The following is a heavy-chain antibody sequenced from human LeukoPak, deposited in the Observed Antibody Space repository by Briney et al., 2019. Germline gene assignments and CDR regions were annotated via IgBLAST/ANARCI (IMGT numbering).Heavy chain of an antibody. V-gene: IGHV1-2*02. CDR1: GYTFTDYY. D-gene: IGHD6-13*01. J-gene: IGHJ4*02. CDR3: ARGPYSSSWSFDY. Sequence: ASVTVSCTASGYTFTDYYIHWVRQAPGQGVEGMGGINPNSGDTNYAEKVQGRVTMTRDTSIGTAYMDLSRLTSDDTAVYYCARGPYSSSWSFDYWGQGTLVTVSS. CDR2: INPNSGDT.